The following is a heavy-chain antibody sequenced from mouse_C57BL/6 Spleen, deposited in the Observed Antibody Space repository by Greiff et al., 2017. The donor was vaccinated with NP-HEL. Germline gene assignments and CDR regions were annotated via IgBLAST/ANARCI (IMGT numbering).Heavy chain of an antibody. Sequence: QVQLQQSGAELVKPGASVKISCKASGYAFSSYWMNWVKQRPGKGLEWIGQIYPGDGDTNYNGQFKGKATLTADKSSSTAYMQLSSLTSEDSAVYFCARWGTTVVATGDYWGQGTTLTVSS. CDR1: GYAFSSYW. D-gene: IGHD1-1*01. J-gene: IGHJ2*01. CDR2: IYPGDGDT. V-gene: IGHV1-80*01. CDR3: ARWGTTVVATGDY.